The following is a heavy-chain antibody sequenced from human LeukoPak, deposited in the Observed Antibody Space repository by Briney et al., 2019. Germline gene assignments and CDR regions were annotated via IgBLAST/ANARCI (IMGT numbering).Heavy chain of an antibody. J-gene: IGHJ5*02. D-gene: IGHD1-1*01. CDR3: ARDRLQLQS. V-gene: IGHV4-61*10. CDR1: GGSIISGSYY. CDR2: IYSSGST. Sequence: PSETLSLTCSVSGGSIISGSYYWSWIRQPAGQGLERIGRIYSSGSTNYNPSLKSRVTISVDTSKNQFSLKLSSVTAADTAVYYCARDRLQLQSWGQGTLVTVSS.